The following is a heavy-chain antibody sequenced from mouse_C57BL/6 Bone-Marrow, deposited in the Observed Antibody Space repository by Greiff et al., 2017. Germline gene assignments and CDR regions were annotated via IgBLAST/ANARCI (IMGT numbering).Heavy chain of an antibody. CDR2: INPNNGGT. V-gene: IGHV1-18*01. Sequence: EVQLQQSGPELVKPGASVKIPCKASGYTFTDYNMDWVKQSHGKSLEWIGDINPNNGGTIYNQKFKGKATLTADKSSSTAYMQLSSLTSEDSAVYFCARSGGNYGYFDVWGTGTTVTVSS. CDR1: GYTFTDYN. D-gene: IGHD1-1*01. J-gene: IGHJ1*03. CDR3: ARSGGNYGYFDV.